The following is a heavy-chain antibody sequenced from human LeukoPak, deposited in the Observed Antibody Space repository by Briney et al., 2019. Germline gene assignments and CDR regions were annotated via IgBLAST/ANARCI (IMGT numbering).Heavy chain of an antibody. J-gene: IGHJ4*02. V-gene: IGHV3-30*18. CDR1: GFTISSYG. Sequence: GGSLRLSCAASGFTISSYGMHWVRQAPGKGLEWVAVISYDGSNKYYADSVKGRFTISRDNSKNTLYLQMNSLRAEDTAVYYCAKDRRDGGYPYYFDYWGQGTLVTVSS. D-gene: IGHD5-12*01. CDR3: AKDRRDGGYPYYFDY. CDR2: ISYDGSNK.